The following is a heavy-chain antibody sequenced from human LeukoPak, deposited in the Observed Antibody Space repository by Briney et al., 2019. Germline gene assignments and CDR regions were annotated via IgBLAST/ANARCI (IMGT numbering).Heavy chain of an antibody. D-gene: IGHD2-2*01. CDR3: ATYAAGQGGRGY. CDR2: IDYGGRA. Sequence: SETLSLTCTVSGGSLSGYHWNWIRQPPGKGLEWIGEIDYGGRAHYDPSLKSRVTVSLETSKNHFSLNMRSVTAADTAIYFCATYAAGQGGRGYWGQGTLVTVSP. CDR1: GGSLSGYH. J-gene: IGHJ4*02. V-gene: IGHV4-59*08.